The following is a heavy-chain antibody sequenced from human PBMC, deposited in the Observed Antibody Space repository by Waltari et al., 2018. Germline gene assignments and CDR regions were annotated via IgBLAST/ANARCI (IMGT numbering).Heavy chain of an antibody. CDR2: IYTSGST. J-gene: IGHJ6*03. CDR1: GGSISSGSYY. CDR3: ARARGLMVYAIDYYYYMDV. D-gene: IGHD2-8*01. Sequence: QVQLQESGPGLVKPSPTLSLTCPVSGGSISSGSYYWSWIRQPAGKGLEWIGRIYTSGSTNDNPSLKRRVTISVDTSKNQFSLKLSSVTAADTAVYYCARARGLMVYAIDYYYYMDVWGKGTTVTVSS. V-gene: IGHV4-61*02.